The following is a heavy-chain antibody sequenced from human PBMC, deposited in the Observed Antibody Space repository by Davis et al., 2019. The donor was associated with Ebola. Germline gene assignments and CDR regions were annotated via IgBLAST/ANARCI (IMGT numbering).Heavy chain of an antibody. CDR1: GFTFSTYA. CDR3: ARDPPPTVTWDYRYMDV. Sequence: GGSLRLSCAASGFTFSTYAMSWVRQAPGKGLEWVSTISSGGGSTYYADSGKGRFTISRDHSRNTLYLQMNSLTADDTAVYYCARDPPPTVTWDYRYMDVWGKGTTVTVSS. V-gene: IGHV3-23*01. D-gene: IGHD4-17*01. CDR2: ISSGGGST. J-gene: IGHJ6*03.